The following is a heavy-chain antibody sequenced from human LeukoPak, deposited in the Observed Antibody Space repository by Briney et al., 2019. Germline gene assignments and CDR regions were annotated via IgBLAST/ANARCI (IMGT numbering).Heavy chain of an antibody. CDR1: GYTFTSYG. V-gene: IGHV1-18*01. D-gene: IGHD3-10*01. CDR2: ISAYNGNT. CDR3: ARGLVLLWFGELLPYFDY. Sequence: ASVKVSCKASGYTFTSYGISWVRQAPGQGLEWMGWISAYNGNTNYAQKLQGRVTMTTDTSTSTAYMELRSLRSDDTAVYYCARGLVLLWFGELLPYFDYWGQGTLVTVSS. J-gene: IGHJ4*02.